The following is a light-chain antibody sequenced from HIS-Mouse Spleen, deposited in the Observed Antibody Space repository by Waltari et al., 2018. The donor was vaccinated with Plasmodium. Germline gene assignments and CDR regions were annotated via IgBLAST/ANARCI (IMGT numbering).Light chain of an antibody. CDR2: GAS. J-gene: IGKJ3*01. CDR3: QQYNNWLFT. V-gene: IGKV3-15*01. CDR1: QRVSSN. Sequence: IVITQSPATLSVSPGERATLSCRASQRVSSNLAWYQQKPGQAPRLLIYGASTRATGIPARFSGSGSGTEFTLTISSLQSEDFAVYYCQQYNNWLFTFGPGTKVDIK.